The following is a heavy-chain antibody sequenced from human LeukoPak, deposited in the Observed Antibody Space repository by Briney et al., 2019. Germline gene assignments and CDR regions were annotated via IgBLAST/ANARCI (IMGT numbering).Heavy chain of an antibody. CDR1: GFTFSSYA. CDR2: ISGSGGST. V-gene: IGHV3-23*01. Sequence: GGSLRLSCAASGFTFSSYAMSWVRQAPGKGLEWVSAISGSGGSTYYADSVKGRFTISRDNSKNTLYLQMNSLRAEDTAVYYCARQPRASSSWAYFDYWGQGTLVTVSS. J-gene: IGHJ4*02. D-gene: IGHD6-13*01. CDR3: ARQPRASSSWAYFDY.